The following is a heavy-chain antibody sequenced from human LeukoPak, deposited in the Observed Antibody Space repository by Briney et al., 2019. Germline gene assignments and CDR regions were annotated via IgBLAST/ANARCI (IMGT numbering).Heavy chain of an antibody. D-gene: IGHD3-22*01. J-gene: IGHJ4*02. CDR1: GGXFSGFY. V-gene: IGHV4-34*01. CDR3: ARGEDTSGYYVEFDY. Sequence: SETLSLTCAVYGGXFSGFYCSWIRQPPGKGLEWIGAINHSGSTNFNPSLKSRVTLSVDTSKNQFSLKLSSVTAADTAVYYCARGEDTSGYYVEFDYWGQGTLVSVSP. CDR2: INHSGST.